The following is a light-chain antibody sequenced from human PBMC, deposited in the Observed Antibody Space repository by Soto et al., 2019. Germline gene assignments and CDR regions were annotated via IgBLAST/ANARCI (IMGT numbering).Light chain of an antibody. CDR2: DAS. Sequence: DIQMTQSPSTLSASVGDSVTITCRASQNIRNWLAWYQQKPGKAPNLLIYDASSLESGVPSRFSGSGSGTEFTLTISSLQPDDFATYSCQQYTPNSRTFGQGTKVDIK. CDR3: QQYTPNSRT. V-gene: IGKV1-5*01. J-gene: IGKJ1*01. CDR1: QNIRNW.